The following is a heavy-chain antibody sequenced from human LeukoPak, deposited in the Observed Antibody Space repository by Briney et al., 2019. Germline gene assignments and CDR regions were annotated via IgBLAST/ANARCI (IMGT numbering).Heavy chain of an antibody. CDR1: GFTFSSYS. D-gene: IGHD3-10*01. Sequence: TGGSLRLSCAASGFTFSSYSMNWVRQAPGKGLEWVSYISSSSSTIYYADSVKGRFTISRDNAKNSLCLQMTSLRAEDTAVYYCARDRGGFDYWGQGTLVTVSS. CDR3: ARDRGGFDY. V-gene: IGHV3-48*01. CDR2: ISSSSSTI. J-gene: IGHJ4*02.